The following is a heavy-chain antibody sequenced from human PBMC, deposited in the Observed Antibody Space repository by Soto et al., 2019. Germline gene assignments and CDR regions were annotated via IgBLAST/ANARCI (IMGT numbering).Heavy chain of an antibody. CDR1: GFTFSSYW. V-gene: IGHV3-74*03. D-gene: IGHD1-26*01. CDR3: VRDDVGVGIDY. J-gene: IGHJ4*02. Sequence: EVQLVESGGGLVQPGGSLRLSCAASGFTFSSYWIHCVRQVPGKGLVWVSHIDSDGNSTTYADSVKGRFTISRDNVKNTVYLQMNSLRAEDTAVYYCVRDDVGVGIDYWGLGTLVTVSS. CDR2: IDSDGNST.